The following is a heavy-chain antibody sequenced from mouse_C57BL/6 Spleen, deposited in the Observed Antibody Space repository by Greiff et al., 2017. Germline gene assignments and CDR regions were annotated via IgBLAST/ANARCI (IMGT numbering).Heavy chain of an antibody. CDR1: GYTFTSYW. V-gene: IGHV1-53*01. Sequence: VQLQQSGTELVKPGASVKLSCKASGYTFTSYWMHWVKQRPGQGLEWIGNINPSNGGTNYNDKFKSKATLTVAKSSSTAYMQLSSLTSEDSAVYYCARSFYYDYDGWFAYWGQGTLVTVSA. CDR3: ARSFYYDYDGWFAY. D-gene: IGHD2-4*01. CDR2: INPSNGGT. J-gene: IGHJ3*01.